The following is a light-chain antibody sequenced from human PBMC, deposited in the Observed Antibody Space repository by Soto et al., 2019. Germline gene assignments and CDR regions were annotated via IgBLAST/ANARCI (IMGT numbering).Light chain of an antibody. CDR2: DAS. CDR3: QQYENLPT. Sequence: EIVLTQSPGTLSLSPGERATLSCRASQGVSSSYLAWYQQKPGQAPRLLIYDASNRATGIPARFSGSGSGTDFTFTISRLQPEDIATYYCQQYENLPTFGQGTRLEIK. J-gene: IGKJ5*01. CDR1: QGVSSSY. V-gene: IGKV3-20*01.